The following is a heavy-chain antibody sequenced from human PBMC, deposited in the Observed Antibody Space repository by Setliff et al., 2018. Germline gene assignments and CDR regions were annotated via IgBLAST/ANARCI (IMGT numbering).Heavy chain of an antibody. V-gene: IGHV3-23*01. D-gene: IGHD3-9*01. CDR3: AIEPSIWTGAFDI. CDR2: ISGGGGRT. J-gene: IGHJ3*02. Sequence: QPGGSLRLSCAASGFTFSSYAMTWVRQAPGKGLEWVSSISGGGGRTYYADSVKGRFTISRDNSENTMYLHMNSLRPEDTAVYYCAIEPSIWTGAFDIRGQGTMVTVSS. CDR1: GFTFSSYA.